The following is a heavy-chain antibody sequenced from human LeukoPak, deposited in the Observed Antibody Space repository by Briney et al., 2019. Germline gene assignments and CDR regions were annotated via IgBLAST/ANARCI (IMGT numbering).Heavy chain of an antibody. CDR2: ISYDGSNK. J-gene: IGHJ3*02. CDR1: GFTFSSYG. Sequence: PGRSLRLSCAASGFTFSSYGMHWVRQAPGKGLEWVAVISYDGSNKYYADSVKGRFTISRDNSKNTLYLQMNSLRAEDTAVYSCANGGVVSAFDIWGQGTMVTVSS. V-gene: IGHV3-30*18. CDR3: ANGGVVSAFDI. D-gene: IGHD3-16*01.